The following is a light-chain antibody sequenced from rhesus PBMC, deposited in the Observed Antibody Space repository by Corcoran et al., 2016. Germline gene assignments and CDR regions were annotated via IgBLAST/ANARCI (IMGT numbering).Light chain of an antibody. V-gene: IGKV1-28*02. CDR3: LQYKSYPLT. CDR2: AAS. CDR1: QGISSS. J-gene: IGKJ4*01. Sequence: DIQMTQSPSSLSASVGDTVTITCRASQGISSSLNWFQQKPGKAPKLLIYAASSLESGVPSRFSGSGSGTEFTLTLSSLQTEDFAVYYCLQYKSYPLTFGGGTKVEIK.